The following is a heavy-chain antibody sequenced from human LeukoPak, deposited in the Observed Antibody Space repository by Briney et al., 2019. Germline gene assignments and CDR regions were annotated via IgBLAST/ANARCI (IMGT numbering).Heavy chain of an antibody. CDR1: GFTFSSYA. Sequence: GGSLRLSCAASGFTFSSYAMHWVRQAPGKGLEWVAVISYDGSNKYYADSVKGRFTISRDNSKNTLYLQMNSLRAEDTAVYYCARGLYSNSLFDYWGQGTLVTVSS. CDR3: ARGLYSNSLFDY. D-gene: IGHD4-11*01. J-gene: IGHJ4*02. CDR2: ISYDGSNK. V-gene: IGHV3-30-3*01.